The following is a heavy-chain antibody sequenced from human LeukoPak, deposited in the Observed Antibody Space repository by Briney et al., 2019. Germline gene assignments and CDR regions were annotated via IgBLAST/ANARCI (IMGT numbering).Heavy chain of an antibody. CDR2: IYYSGST. V-gene: IGHV4-59*08. D-gene: IGHD6-13*01. CDR1: GGSISSYY. Sequence: PSETLSLTCTVSGGSISSYYWSWIRQPPGKGLEWIGYIYYSGSTNYNPSLKSRVTISVDTSKNQFFLKLSSVTAADTAVYYCARRSIAAAGPFDYWGQGTLVTVSS. CDR3: ARRSIAAAGPFDY. J-gene: IGHJ4*02.